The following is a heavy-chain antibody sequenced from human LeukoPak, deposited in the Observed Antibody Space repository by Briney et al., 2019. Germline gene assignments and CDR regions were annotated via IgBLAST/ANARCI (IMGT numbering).Heavy chain of an antibody. J-gene: IGHJ4*02. Sequence: ASVKVSCKASGYTFTSYGISWVRQAPGQGLEWMGWISAYNGNTNYAQKLQGRVTMTTDTSTSTAYMELRSLRSDDTAVYYCARFSSYYDFWSGYYQDYWGQGTLVTVSS. V-gene: IGHV1-18*01. D-gene: IGHD3-3*01. CDR1: GYTFTSYG. CDR2: ISAYNGNT. CDR3: ARFSSYYDFWSGYYQDY.